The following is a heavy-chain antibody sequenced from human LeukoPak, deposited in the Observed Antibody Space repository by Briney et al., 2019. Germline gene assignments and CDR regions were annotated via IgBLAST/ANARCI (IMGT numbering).Heavy chain of an antibody. J-gene: IGHJ5*02. CDR2: INPNSGGT. Sequence: ASVKVSCKASGYTFTGYYMHWVRQAPGQGLEWMGWINPNSGGTNYAQKFQGRVTMTRDTSISTAYMELSRLRSDDTAVYYCASFPSGDITMVRRNWFDPWGQGTLVTVSS. D-gene: IGHD3-10*01. V-gene: IGHV1-2*02. CDR1: GYTFTGYY. CDR3: ASFPSGDITMVRRNWFDP.